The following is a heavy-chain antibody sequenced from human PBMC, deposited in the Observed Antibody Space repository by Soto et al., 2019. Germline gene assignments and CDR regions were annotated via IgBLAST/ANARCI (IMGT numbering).Heavy chain of an antibody. D-gene: IGHD1-1*01. J-gene: IGHJ4*02. CDR1: GFTFSNAW. V-gene: IGHV3-15*01. CDR2: IKSKTDGGTT. CDR3: TPTHDDGSLGDY. Sequence: EVQLVESGGGLVKPGGSLRLSCAASGFTFSNAWMSWVRQAPGKGLEWVGRIKSKTDGGTTDYAAPVKGRFTISRDDSKNTRYLQMNSLKTEDTAVYYCTPTHDDGSLGDYWGQGTLVTVSS.